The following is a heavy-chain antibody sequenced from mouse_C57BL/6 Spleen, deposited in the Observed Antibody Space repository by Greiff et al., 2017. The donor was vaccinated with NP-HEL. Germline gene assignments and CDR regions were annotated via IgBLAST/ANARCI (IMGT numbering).Heavy chain of an antibody. V-gene: IGHV1-50*01. J-gene: IGHJ4*01. Sequence: QVQLQQPGAELVKPGASVKLSCKASGYTFTSYWMQWVKQRPGQGLEWIGEIDPSDSYTNYNQKFKGKATLTVDTSSSTASMQLRSVKSADSAVDKCARGGYSNYFYAMDYRGKGTSVTVAS. CDR2: IDPSDSYT. CDR1: GYTFTSYW. D-gene: IGHD2-5*01. CDR3: ARGGYSNYFYAMDY.